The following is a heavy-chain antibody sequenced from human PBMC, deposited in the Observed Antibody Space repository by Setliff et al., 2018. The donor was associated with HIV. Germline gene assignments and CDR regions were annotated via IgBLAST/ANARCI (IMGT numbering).Heavy chain of an antibody. CDR3: VRGVQSPPHYSYYYMDV. Sequence: SVKVSCKASRRTFNSHTINWVRQAPGQGLDWMGRIIPILGVANYAQRFQGKVTITADKSTSAAYMELTSLRFDDTAMYYCVRGVQSPPHYSYYYMDVWGEGTRVPSP. D-gene: IGHD3-3*01. V-gene: IGHV1-69*02. CDR1: RRTFNSHT. CDR2: IIPILGVA. J-gene: IGHJ6*03.